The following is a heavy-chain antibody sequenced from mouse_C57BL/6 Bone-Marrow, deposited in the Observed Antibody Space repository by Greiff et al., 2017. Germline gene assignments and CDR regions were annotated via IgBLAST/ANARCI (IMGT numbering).Heavy chain of an antibody. CDR1: GYAFSSSW. CDR2: IYPGDGDT. J-gene: IGHJ4*01. D-gene: IGHD1-1*01. Sequence: QVQLQQSGPELVKPGASVKISCKASGYAFSSSWMNWVKQRPGKSLEWIGRIYPGDGDTNYNGKFKGKATLTADKSSSTAYMQLSSLTSEDSAVYFCAITTVSYAMDYWGQGTSVTVSS. V-gene: IGHV1-82*01. CDR3: AITTVSYAMDY.